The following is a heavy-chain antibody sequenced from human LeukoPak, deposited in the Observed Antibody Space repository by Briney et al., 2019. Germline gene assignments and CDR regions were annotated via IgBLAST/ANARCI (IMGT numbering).Heavy chain of an antibody. Sequence: PSETLSLTCAVSGYSISSGYYWGWVRQPPGKRLEWIGSIYHGGNTIYNPSLKSRVTMSVDTSKNQFSLKLSSVTAADTAVYYCARGYPRAPPVGSDIWGQGTMVTVSS. CDR1: GYSISSGYY. CDR3: ARGYPRAPPVGSDI. V-gene: IGHV4-38-2*01. D-gene: IGHD1-1*01. J-gene: IGHJ3*02. CDR2: IYHGGNT.